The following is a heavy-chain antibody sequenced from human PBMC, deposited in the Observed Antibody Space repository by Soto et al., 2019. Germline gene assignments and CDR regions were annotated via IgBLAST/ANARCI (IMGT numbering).Heavy chain of an antibody. V-gene: IGHV3-30*18. CDR1: GFTFSSYG. Sequence: QVQLVESGGGVVQPGRSLRLSCAASGFTFSSYGMHWVRQAPGKGLEWVAVISYDGSNKYYADSVKGRFTISRDNSKNKLYLQMNSLRAEDTAVYYCAKGGRSYSLGGAHWGQGTLVTVSS. CDR2: ISYDGSNK. D-gene: IGHD1-26*01. CDR3: AKGGRSYSLGGAH. J-gene: IGHJ4*02.